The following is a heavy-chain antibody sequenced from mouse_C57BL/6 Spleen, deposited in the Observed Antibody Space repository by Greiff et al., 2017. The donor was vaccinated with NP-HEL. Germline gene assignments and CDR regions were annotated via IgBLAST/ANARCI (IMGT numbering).Heavy chain of an antibody. CDR2: INPYNGGT. V-gene: IGHV1-19*01. J-gene: IGHJ3*01. Sequence: EVKLMESGPVLVKPGASVKMSCKASGYTFTDYYMNWVKQSHGKSLEWIGVINPYNGGTSYNQKFKGKATLTVDKSSSTAYMELNSLTSEDSAVYYCASRGVYYDSTWFAYWGQGTLVTVSA. D-gene: IGHD2-4*01. CDR3: ASRGVYYDSTWFAY. CDR1: GYTFTDYY.